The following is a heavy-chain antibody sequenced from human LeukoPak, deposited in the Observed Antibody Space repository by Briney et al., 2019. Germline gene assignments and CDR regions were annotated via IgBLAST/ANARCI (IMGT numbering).Heavy chain of an antibody. J-gene: IGHJ4*02. V-gene: IGHV3-21*01. Sequence: GGSLRLSCAASGFTFSSYAMSWVRQAPGKGLEWVSSISSSSSYIYYADSVKGRFTISRDNAKNSLYLQMNSLRAEDTAVYYCARVDGGSCFGYWGQGTLVTVSS. CDR3: ARVDGGSCFGY. CDR1: GFTFSSYA. D-gene: IGHD2-15*01. CDR2: ISSSSSYI.